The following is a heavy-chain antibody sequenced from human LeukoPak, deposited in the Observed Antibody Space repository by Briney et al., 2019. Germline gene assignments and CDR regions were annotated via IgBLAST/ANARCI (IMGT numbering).Heavy chain of an antibody. Sequence: GVSLRLSCAASGFTFSSYTMLWVGQAPGKGLEYVSAISSNGGSTYYANSGKGRFTISRDNSKTTLYLQMGSLRAEDMAVYYCARDPPQSIAVAGIDFDYWGQGTLVTVSS. CDR1: GFTFSSYT. V-gene: IGHV3-64*01. D-gene: IGHD6-19*01. J-gene: IGHJ4*02. CDR2: ISSNGGST. CDR3: ARDPPQSIAVAGIDFDY.